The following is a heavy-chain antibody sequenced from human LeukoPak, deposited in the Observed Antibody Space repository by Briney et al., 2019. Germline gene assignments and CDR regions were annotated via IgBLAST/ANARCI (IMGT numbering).Heavy chain of an antibody. V-gene: IGHV1-18*01. J-gene: IGHJ6*02. D-gene: IGHD5-18*01. CDR1: GYTFTSYG. CDR2: IGAYNGNT. Sequence: ASVKVSCKASGYTFTSYGISWVRQAPGQGLEWMGWIGAYNGNTNYAQKLQGRVTMTTDTSTSTAYMELRSLRSDDTAVYYCARAVDTAMVYYYYYGMDVWGQGTTVTVSS. CDR3: ARAVDTAMVYYYYYGMDV.